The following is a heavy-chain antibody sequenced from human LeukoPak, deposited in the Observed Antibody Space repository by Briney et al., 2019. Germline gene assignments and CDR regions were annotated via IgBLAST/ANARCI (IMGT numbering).Heavy chain of an antibody. CDR2: ISSSSTI. J-gene: IGHJ4*02. V-gene: IGHV3-48*01. CDR3: ARMLETGNWDDY. Sequence: GGSLRLSCAGSGFTFSSYSMNWVRQAPGKGLEWVSYISSSSTIYYADSVKGRFTISRDNAKNSMYLQMNSLRAEDTAVYYCARMLETGNWDDYWRQGTLVTVSS. CDR1: GFTFSSYS. D-gene: IGHD7-27*01.